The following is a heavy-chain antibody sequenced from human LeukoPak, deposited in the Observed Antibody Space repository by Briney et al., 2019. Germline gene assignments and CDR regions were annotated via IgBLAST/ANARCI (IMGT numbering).Heavy chain of an antibody. Sequence: GGSLRLSCAASGFSFSNSSMNWLRQAPGKGLEWVSSISTGSGYIFQADSVDNAKNSLYLQMNSLRAEDTAVYYCARDEYSSSWFGYWGQGTLVTVSS. CDR2: ISTGSGYI. J-gene: IGHJ4*02. CDR3: ARDEYSSSWFGY. D-gene: IGHD6-13*01. CDR1: GFSFSNSS. V-gene: IGHV3-21*01.